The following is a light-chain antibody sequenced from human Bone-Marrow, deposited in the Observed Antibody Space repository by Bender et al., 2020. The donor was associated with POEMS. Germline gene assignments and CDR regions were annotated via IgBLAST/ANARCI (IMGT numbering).Light chain of an antibody. CDR3: QSVDSSTTYWV. V-gene: IGLV3-25*03. Sequence: SNELTQPPSVSVSPGQTARITCSGDVLPAQFAYWYQQRPGQAPLLLIFKDTERPSGIPERFSGSSSGTTVTLTISGVQAEDEADYYCQSVDSSTTYWVFGGGTRLTVL. J-gene: IGLJ3*02. CDR1: VLPAQF. CDR2: KDT.